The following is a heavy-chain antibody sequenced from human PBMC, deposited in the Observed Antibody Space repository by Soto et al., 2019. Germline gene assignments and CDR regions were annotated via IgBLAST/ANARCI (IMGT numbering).Heavy chain of an antibody. Sequence: QLQLQESGPGLVKPSETLSLTCTVSGGSISSSSYYWGWIRQPPGKGLEWIGSIYYSGSTYYNPSLKSRVTISVDTSKNQFSLKLSSVTAADTAVYYCASVTYYYDSSGYFWLSAFDIWGQGTMVTVSS. V-gene: IGHV4-39*01. J-gene: IGHJ3*02. CDR1: GGSISSSSYY. D-gene: IGHD3-22*01. CDR3: ASVTYYYDSSGYFWLSAFDI. CDR2: IYYSGST.